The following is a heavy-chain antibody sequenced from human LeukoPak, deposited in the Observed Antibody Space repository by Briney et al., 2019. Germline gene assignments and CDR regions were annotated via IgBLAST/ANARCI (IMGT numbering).Heavy chain of an antibody. V-gene: IGHV1-2*06. CDR3: ARDSRVSGDY. Sequence: ASVKVSCKTSGYTFTGYYLHWVRQAPGQGLEWMGRIDPNSGGIKYAQKFQGRVTMTRDTAISTAYMVLSRLTSDDTAVYYCARDSRVSGDYWGQGTLVTVSS. J-gene: IGHJ4*02. D-gene: IGHD2/OR15-2a*01. CDR2: IDPNSGGI. CDR1: GYTFTGYY.